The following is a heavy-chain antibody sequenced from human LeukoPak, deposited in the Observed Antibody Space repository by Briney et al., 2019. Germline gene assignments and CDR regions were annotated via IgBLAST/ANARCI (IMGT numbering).Heavy chain of an antibody. CDR1: GYTFTSYG. CDR2: ISAYNGNT. D-gene: IGHD3-3*01. V-gene: IGHV1-18*01. CDR3: ARDPRFLEWSPRANYYYYGMDV. Sequence: GASVKVSCKASGYTFTSYGISWVRQAPGQGLEWMGWISAYNGNTNYAQKLQGRVTMTTDTSTSTAYMELRRLRSDDTAVYYCARDPRFLEWSPRANYYYYGMDVWGQGTTVTVSS. J-gene: IGHJ6*02.